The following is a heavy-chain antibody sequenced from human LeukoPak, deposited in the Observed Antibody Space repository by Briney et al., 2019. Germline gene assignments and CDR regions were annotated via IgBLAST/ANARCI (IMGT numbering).Heavy chain of an antibody. D-gene: IGHD2-21*01. CDR3: ARGCYDGGHYRYEGGSVDS. V-gene: IGHV1-2*02. CDR1: GYTFTNYY. J-gene: IGHJ4*02. Sequence: ASVTVSFKAFGYTFTNYYMHWVRHAHAQGLEWMGYINPNSGGTDKNYARKFQGRVTMTTDTSISTAYLELRRLRSDDTAVYYCARGCYDGGHYRYEGGSVDSWGQGTHVTVSS. CDR2: INPNSGGTD.